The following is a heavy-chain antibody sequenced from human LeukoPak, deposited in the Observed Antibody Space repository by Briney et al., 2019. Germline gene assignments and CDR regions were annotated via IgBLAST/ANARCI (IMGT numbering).Heavy chain of an antibody. CDR2: IYPGDSDT. CDR3: ARHALSGIMDFWSGYRWFDP. Sequence: GGSLRLSCAASGFTFSNAWIGWVRQMPGKGLEWMGIIYPGDSDTRYSPSFQGQVTISADKSISTAYLQWSSLKASDTAMYYCARHALSGIMDFWSGYRWFDPWGQGTLVTVSS. D-gene: IGHD3-3*01. V-gene: IGHV5-51*01. CDR1: GFTFSNAW. J-gene: IGHJ5*02.